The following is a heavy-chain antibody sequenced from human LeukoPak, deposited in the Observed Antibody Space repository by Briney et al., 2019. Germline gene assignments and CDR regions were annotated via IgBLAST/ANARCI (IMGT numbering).Heavy chain of an antibody. J-gene: IGHJ4*02. CDR2: ITGSGGST. D-gene: IGHD6-13*01. Sequence: RGSLRLSCAASGFTFGSYAMSWVRQVPGKGLEWVAAITGSGGSTYYADSVKGRFTISRDNSKNTLYLQMNSLRAEDTAVYYCAKDSSSWYFDYWGQGTLVTVSS. CDR3: AKDSSSWYFDY. CDR1: GFTFGSYA. V-gene: IGHV3-23*01.